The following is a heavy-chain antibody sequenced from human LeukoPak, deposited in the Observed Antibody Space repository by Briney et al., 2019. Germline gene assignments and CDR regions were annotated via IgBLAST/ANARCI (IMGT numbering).Heavy chain of an antibody. CDR2: IKSKTDGGTT. CDR3: TTMPYYYGSGSYYNVGWE. D-gene: IGHD3-10*01. Sequence: GGSLRLSCAASGFTFSNAWMSWVRQAPGKGLEWVGRIKSKTDGGTTDYAAPVKGRFTISRDDSKNTLYLQMNSLKTEDTAVYYCTTMPYYYGSGSYYNVGWERGQGTLVTVSS. V-gene: IGHV3-15*01. J-gene: IGHJ4*02. CDR1: GFTFSNAW.